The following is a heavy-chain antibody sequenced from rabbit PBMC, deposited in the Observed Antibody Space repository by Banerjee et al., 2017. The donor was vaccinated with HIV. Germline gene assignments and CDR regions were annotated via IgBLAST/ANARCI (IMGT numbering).Heavy chain of an antibody. D-gene: IGHD7-1*01. V-gene: IGHV1S45*01. CDR2: IYAGSTGST. CDR1: GIDFNSYYY. Sequence: QQQLEESGGGLVKPGGTLTLTCKASGIDFNSYYYMCWVRQAPGKGLEWIACIYAGSTGSTYYASWAKGRFTISKTSSTTVTLQMTSLTAADTATYFCASDYAGYGGAGYALNLWGPGTLVTVS. CDR3: ASDYAGYGGAGYALNL. J-gene: IGHJ4*01.